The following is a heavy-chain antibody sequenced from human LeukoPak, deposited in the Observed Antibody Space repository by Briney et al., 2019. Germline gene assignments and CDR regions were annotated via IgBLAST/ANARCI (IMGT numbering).Heavy chain of an antibody. V-gene: IGHV1-46*01. Sequence: PSGGSTSYAQKFQGRVTMTRDTSTITVYMELSSLRSEDTAVYYCARDRAKVIVGATGFDYWGQGTLVTVSS. D-gene: IGHD1-26*01. J-gene: IGHJ4*02. CDR2: PSGGST. CDR3: ARDRAKVIVGATGFDY.